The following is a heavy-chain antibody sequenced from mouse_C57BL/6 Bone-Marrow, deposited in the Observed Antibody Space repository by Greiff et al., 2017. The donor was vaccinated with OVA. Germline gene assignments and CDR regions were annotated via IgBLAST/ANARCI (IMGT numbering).Heavy chain of an antibody. CDR3: ARDRDDGYDGY. J-gene: IGHJ2*01. Sequence: EVKLVESGGGLVKPGGSLKLSCAASGFTFSSYAMSWVRQTPEKRLEWVATISDGGSYTYYPDNVKGRFTISRDNAKNNLYLQMSHLKSEDTAMYYCARDRDDGYDGYWGQGTTLTVSS. CDR1: GFTFSSYA. V-gene: IGHV5-4*01. CDR2: ISDGGSYT. D-gene: IGHD2-2*01.